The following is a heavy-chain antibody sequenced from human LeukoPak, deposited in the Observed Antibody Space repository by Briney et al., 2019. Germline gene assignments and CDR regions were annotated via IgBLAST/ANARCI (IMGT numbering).Heavy chain of an antibody. V-gene: IGHV4-39*01. J-gene: IGHJ1*01. Sequence: PSETLSLTCTVSGGSISSSNYYWGWIRQPPGKGLEWIGSIYYSGSTYYNPSLKSRVTISVDTSKNQFSLKLSSVTAADTAVYYCARYTTYAEYFQHWGQGTLVTVSS. CDR2: IYYSGST. CDR1: GGSISSSNYY. CDR3: ARYTTYAEYFQH. D-gene: IGHD1-1*01.